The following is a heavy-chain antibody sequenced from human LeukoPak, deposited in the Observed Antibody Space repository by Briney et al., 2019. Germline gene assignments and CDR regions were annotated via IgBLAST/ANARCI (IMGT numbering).Heavy chain of an antibody. CDR1: GFTLSGYW. Sequence: GGSLRLSCAASGFTLSGYWMTWVRQAPGKGLEWVANIKHDGREKYYVDSVKGRFTISRDNAKNSLYLQMNSLRAEDTAVYYCARRRGPDYWGQGTLVTVSS. CDR2: IKHDGREK. V-gene: IGHV3-7*01. D-gene: IGHD3-10*01. J-gene: IGHJ4*02. CDR3: ARRRGPDY.